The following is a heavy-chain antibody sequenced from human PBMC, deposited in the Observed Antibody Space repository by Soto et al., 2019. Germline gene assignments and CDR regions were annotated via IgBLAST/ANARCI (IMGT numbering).Heavy chain of an antibody. D-gene: IGHD5-12*01. CDR3: AKGPIEYSASVDN. V-gene: IGHV3-23*01. Sequence: PGGSLRLSCAASGFSFSSYAMVWVRQAPGKGLEWVSVISARGGSLYFADSVKGRFTISRDNSKNVLSLEMNSLRAEDTATYFCAKGPIEYSASVDNWGQGTLVTVSS. CDR2: ISARGGSL. J-gene: IGHJ4*02. CDR1: GFSFSSYA.